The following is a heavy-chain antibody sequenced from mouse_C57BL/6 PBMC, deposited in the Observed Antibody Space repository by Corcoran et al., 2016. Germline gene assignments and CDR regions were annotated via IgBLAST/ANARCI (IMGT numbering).Heavy chain of an antibody. CDR2: INTYSGVP. V-gene: IGHV9-3*01. CDR1: GYTFTTYG. CDR3: ARAPDSSGYVGFAY. J-gene: IGHJ3*01. Sequence: QIQLVQSGPELKKPGETVKISCKASGYTFTTYGMSWVKQAPGKGLKWMGWINTYSGVPTYADDFKGRFAFSLETSASTAYLQINNLKNEDTATYFCARAPDSSGYVGFAYWGQGTLVTVSA. D-gene: IGHD3-2*02.